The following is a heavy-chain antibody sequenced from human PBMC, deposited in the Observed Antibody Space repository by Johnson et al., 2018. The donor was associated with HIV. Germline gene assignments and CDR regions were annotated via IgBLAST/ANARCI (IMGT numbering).Heavy chain of an antibody. V-gene: IGHV3-30*03. CDR2: ILYDGSHK. CDR1: GFTFSSYG. Sequence: QVQLVESGGGVVQPGRSLRLSCAASGFTFSSYGMHWVRQAPGKGLEWAAVILYDGSHKYYADSVKGRFTISRDNSKNTLYLQMNSLRAEDTAVYNCARSSTVVAPHDIWGQGTMVSVSS. CDR3: ARSSTVVAPHDI. J-gene: IGHJ3*02. D-gene: IGHD4-23*01.